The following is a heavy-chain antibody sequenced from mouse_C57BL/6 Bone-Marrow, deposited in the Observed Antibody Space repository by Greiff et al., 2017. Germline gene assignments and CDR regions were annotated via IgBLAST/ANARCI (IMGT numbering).Heavy chain of an antibody. CDR1: GFTFSSYG. J-gene: IGHJ3*01. CDR2: ISSGGSYT. V-gene: IGHV5-6*02. D-gene: IGHD1-1*01. Sequence: DVMLVESGGDLVKPGGSLKLSCAASGFTFSSYGMSWVRQTPDKRLEWVATISSGGSYTYYPDSVKGRFPISRDNAKNTLSLQMSSLMSENTAMYYGARLHYYGSSYGFAYWGQGTLVTVSA. CDR3: ARLHYYGSSYGFAY.